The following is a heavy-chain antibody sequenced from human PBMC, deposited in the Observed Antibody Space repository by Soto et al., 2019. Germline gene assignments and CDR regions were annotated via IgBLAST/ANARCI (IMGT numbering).Heavy chain of an antibody. V-gene: IGHV3-15*07. Sequence: PGGSLRLSCAASGFIFSTAWINWVRQATGKGLEWVGRIKSKIDGGTTDFAASVKGRFAISRDDSQDTMFLQMNSLKSEDTAVYYCTTDSHFSTRLVRFDLWGRGTLVTVSS. CDR3: TTDSHFSTRLVRFDL. J-gene: IGHJ4*01. D-gene: IGHD3-3*02. CDR1: GFIFSTAW. CDR2: IKSKIDGGTT.